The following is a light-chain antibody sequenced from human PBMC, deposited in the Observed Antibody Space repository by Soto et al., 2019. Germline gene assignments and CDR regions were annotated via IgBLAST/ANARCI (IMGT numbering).Light chain of an antibody. J-gene: IGLJ2*01. CDR1: SIEDKS. CDR3: QVWDSSSDRRV. CDR2: FDS. Sequence: SYELTQSPSVSAAPGTTARITCGGDSIEDKSVHWYQQRPGQAPVLVMVFDSDRPSGIPDRFSGSNSGNTATLTISRVEAGDEADYYCQVWDSSSDRRVFGGGTKLTVL. V-gene: IGLV3-21*04.